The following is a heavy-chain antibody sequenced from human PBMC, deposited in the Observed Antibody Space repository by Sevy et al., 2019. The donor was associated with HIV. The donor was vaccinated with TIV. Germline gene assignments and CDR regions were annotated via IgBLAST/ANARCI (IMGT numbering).Heavy chain of an antibody. CDR1: GFTFSSYA. D-gene: IGHD3-22*01. V-gene: IGHV3-23*01. CDR3: AKFPTTYYYDSSGPDHDAFDI. J-gene: IGHJ3*02. CDR2: ISGSGGST. Sequence: GGSLRLSCEASGFTFSSYAMSWVRQAPGKGLEWVSAISGSGGSTYYADSVKGRFTISRDNSKNTLYLQMNSLRAEDTAVYYCAKFPTTYYYDSSGPDHDAFDIWGQGTMVTVSS.